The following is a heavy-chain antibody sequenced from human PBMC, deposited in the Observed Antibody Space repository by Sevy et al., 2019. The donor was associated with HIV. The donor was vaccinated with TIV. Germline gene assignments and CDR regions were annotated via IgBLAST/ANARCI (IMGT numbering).Heavy chain of an antibody. V-gene: IGHV3-7*01. Sequence: GGSLRLSCAASGLTFSSYWMSWIRQAPGKGLEWLATINLDGSETFYVDSVKGRFTISRHNPRKSVYLQMTSLSAEDTAVYYCARLFYGSADYWGQRTLVTVSS. CDR1: GLTFSSYW. J-gene: IGHJ4*02. CDR2: INLDGSET. D-gene: IGHD3-10*01. CDR3: ARLFYGSADY.